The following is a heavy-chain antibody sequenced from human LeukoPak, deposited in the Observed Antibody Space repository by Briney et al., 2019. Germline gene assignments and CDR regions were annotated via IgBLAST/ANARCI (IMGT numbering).Heavy chain of an antibody. CDR2: ISGSGAIT. CDR1: GFSFNNYA. D-gene: IGHD2-21*01. CDR3: ATGAYFAD. J-gene: IGHJ4*02. Sequence: GGSLRLSCVDSGFSFNNYAMTWVRQAPGKGLEWVSVISGSGAITYYADSVKGRFTISRDNSMNRLYLQMNSLRAEDTAIYYCATGAYFADWGQGTLVTVSS. V-gene: IGHV3-23*01.